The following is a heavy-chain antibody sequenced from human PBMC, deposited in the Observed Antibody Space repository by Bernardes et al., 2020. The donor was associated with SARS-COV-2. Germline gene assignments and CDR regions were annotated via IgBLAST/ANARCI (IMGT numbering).Heavy chain of an antibody. V-gene: IGHV4-39*01. D-gene: IGHD5-12*01. J-gene: IGHJ3*02. CDR2: IYYSGST. CDR1: GGSISSSSYY. Sequence: SEPLSLTCTVSGGSISSSSYYWGWLLQPPGKGLEWIGSIYYSGSTYYNPSLKSRVTISVDTPKNQFSLKLSSVTAADTAVYYCARTGGYSGYDWAAFDIWGQGTMVTVSS. CDR3: ARTGGYSGYDWAAFDI.